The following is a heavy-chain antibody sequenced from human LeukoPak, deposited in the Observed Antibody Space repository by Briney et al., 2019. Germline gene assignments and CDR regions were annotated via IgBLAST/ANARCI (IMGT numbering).Heavy chain of an antibody. J-gene: IGHJ6*02. V-gene: IGHV4-4*07. Sequence: SETLSLTRTVSGGSMSTYYWSWIRQPAGKGLEWIGHVHTSGYTNYDSSVRSRVTMSVDTSKNHFSLKLSSVTAADTAVYFCARGSANYDVYGMDVWGQGTTVTVSS. CDR2: VHTSGYT. CDR3: ARGSANYDVYGMDV. CDR1: GGSMSTYY. D-gene: IGHD3-22*01.